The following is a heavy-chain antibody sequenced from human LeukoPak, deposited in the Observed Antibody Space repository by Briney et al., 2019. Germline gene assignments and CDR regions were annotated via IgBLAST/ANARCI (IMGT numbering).Heavy chain of an antibody. V-gene: IGHV1-69*13. CDR2: IIPIFGTA. D-gene: IGHD2-2*01. Sequence: SVKVSCKASGYTFTSYGISWVRQAPGQGLEWMGGIIPIFGTANYAQKFQGRVTITADESTSTAYMELSSLRSEDTAVYYCARASDLEVPAANSYYYYYMDVWGKGTTVTVSS. J-gene: IGHJ6*03. CDR3: ARASDLEVPAANSYYYYYMDV. CDR1: GYTFTSYG.